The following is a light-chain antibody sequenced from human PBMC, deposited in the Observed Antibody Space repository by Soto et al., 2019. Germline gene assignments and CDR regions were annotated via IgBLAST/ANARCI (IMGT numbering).Light chain of an antibody. CDR1: QSGNSD. CDR3: QQNNNWPRT. J-gene: IGKJ1*01. CDR2: GSS. Sequence: ETVMTQSPATLSVSPGERATLSCRASQSGNSDLAWYQKKPCQAPRLLIYGSSTRATGIPARFSGGGSGTEFTLTISSLQSEDFAVYYCQQNNNWPRTFGQGTKVEMK. V-gene: IGKV3-15*01.